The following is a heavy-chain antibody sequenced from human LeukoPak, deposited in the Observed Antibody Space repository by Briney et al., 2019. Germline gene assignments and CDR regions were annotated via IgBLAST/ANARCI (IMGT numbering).Heavy chain of an antibody. V-gene: IGHV3-30*18. D-gene: IGHD3-22*01. CDR1: GFIFSSYA. J-gene: IGHJ4*02. Sequence: GGSLRLSCAASGFIFSSYAMHWVRQAPGKGLEWVAVISYDGSNKYYADSVKGRFTISRDNSKNTLYLQMNSLRAEDTAVYYCAKGGDSSGYYGGPDYWGQGTLVTVSS. CDR3: AKGGDSSGYYGGPDY. CDR2: ISYDGSNK.